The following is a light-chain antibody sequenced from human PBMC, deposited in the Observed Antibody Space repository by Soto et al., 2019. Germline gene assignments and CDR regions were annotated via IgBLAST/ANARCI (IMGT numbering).Light chain of an antibody. Sequence: DIQLTQSPSLLSASVGDRVTITCRASRDIDSYLAWYQLKPGKGPKLLIYDASTLQSGAPSRFSGSGSGTAFTLTISSLQPEDFATYYCQQLNIYPQTFGQGTKVEIK. CDR2: DAS. CDR1: RDIDSY. J-gene: IGKJ1*01. CDR3: QQLNIYPQT. V-gene: IGKV1-9*01.